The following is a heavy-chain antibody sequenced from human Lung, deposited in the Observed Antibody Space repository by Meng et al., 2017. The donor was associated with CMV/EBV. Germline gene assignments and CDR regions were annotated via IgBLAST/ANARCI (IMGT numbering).Heavy chain of an antibody. Sequence: SVKVSXKVSGYTLTELSMHWVRQAPGKGLEWMGGFDPEDGETIYAQKFQGRVIMTEDTSTDTAYMELSSLRSEDTAVYYCATDGRGYSYGKYYYYYGMAVWGPGTXVNVAS. V-gene: IGHV1-24*01. J-gene: IGHJ6*02. CDR2: FDPEDGET. CDR3: ATDGRGYSYGKYYYYYGMAV. D-gene: IGHD5-18*01. CDR1: GYTLTELS.